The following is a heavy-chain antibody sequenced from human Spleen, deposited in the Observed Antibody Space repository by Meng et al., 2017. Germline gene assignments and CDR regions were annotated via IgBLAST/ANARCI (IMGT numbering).Heavy chain of an antibody. J-gene: IGHJ6*02. V-gene: IGHV4-4*02. CDR1: GGSISSNNW. CDR2: INHSGST. Sequence: SETLSLTCAVSGGSISSNNWWSWVRQAPGKGLEWIGEINHSGSTNYNPSLKSRVTISVDTSKNQFSLKLSSVTAADTAVYYCARGKPLDVWGQGTTVTVSS. CDR3: ARGKPLDV.